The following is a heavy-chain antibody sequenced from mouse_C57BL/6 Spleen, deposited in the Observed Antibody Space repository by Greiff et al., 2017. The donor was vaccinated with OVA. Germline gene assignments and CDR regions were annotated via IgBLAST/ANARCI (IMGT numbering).Heavy chain of an antibody. CDR1: GFSLTSYG. J-gene: IGHJ2*01. CDR2: IWSGGST. V-gene: IGHV2-2*01. CDR3: ARSIYYGYDASCDY. Sequence: QVQLQQSGPGLVQPSQSLSITCTVSGFSLTSYGVHWVRQSPGKGLEWLGVIWSGGSTDYNAAFISRLSISKDNSKSQVFFKMNSLQADDTAIYYCARSIYYGYDASCDYWGQGTTLTVSS. D-gene: IGHD2-2*01.